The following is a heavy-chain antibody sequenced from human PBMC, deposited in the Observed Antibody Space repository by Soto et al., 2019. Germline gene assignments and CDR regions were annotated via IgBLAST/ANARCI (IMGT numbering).Heavy chain of an antibody. CDR1: GFTFSSYW. CDR2: IKQDGSEK. Sequence: EVQLVESGGGLVQPGGSLRLSCAASGFTFSSYWMSWVRQAPGKGLEWVANIKQDGSEKYYVDSVKGRFTISRDNAKNSRYLQMNSLRAEDTAVYYCARDTYDFWSGSGYNWFDPWGQGTLVTVSS. J-gene: IGHJ5*02. V-gene: IGHV3-7*01. CDR3: ARDTYDFWSGSGYNWFDP. D-gene: IGHD3-3*01.